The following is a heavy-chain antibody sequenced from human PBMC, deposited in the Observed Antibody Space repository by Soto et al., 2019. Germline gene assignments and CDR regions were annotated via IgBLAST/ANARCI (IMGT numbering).Heavy chain of an antibody. CDR3: AKRSGSSGYRPSTFDY. CDR2: ISGSGSTT. D-gene: IGHD3-22*01. CDR1: GLTFSSYA. Sequence: EVQLLESGGGLVQPGGSLRLSCVASGLTFSSYAMNWVRQAPGKGLEWVSVISGSGSTTYYADSVKGRFTISRDNSKNTLYLQMNSLRVEDTAVYYCAKRSGSSGYRPSTFDYWGQGTLVTVSS. J-gene: IGHJ4*02. V-gene: IGHV3-23*01.